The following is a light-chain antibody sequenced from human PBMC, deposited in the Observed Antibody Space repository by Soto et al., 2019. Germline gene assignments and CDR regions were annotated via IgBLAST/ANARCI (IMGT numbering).Light chain of an antibody. CDR1: HTIATY. CDR2: GAS. V-gene: IGKV1-39*01. CDR3: QQFYYSPHT. Sequence: IQMTQSPSSLSASVGDGVTLTCRASHTIATYLNWYQQKPGQVPEVMIYGASRLHVGVTSRFTGSGYGTDFTLTINHLQPEDFAIYYCQQFYYSPHTFGQGTKLEVK. J-gene: IGKJ2*01.